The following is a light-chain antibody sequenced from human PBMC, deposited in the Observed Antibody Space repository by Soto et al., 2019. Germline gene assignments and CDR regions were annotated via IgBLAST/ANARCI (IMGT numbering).Light chain of an antibody. CDR1: QNISTW. CDR3: QHFNSYSEA. V-gene: IGKV1-5*03. Sequence: IRLTKDSSPVFAPVDARVTITCLASQNISTWLAWYQQKAGKAPKLLIYKASTLKSGVPSRLSGSGSGTEFTLTISSLQPDDFATYYCQHFNSYSEAFGQGTKVDI. J-gene: IGKJ1*01. CDR2: KAS.